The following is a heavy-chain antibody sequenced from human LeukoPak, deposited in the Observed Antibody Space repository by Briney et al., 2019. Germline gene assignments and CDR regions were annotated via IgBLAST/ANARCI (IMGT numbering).Heavy chain of an antibody. CDR2: IYHSGST. J-gene: IGHJ6*03. Sequence: SGTLSLTCAVSGGSISSSNWWSWVRQPPGKGLEWIGEIYHSGSTNYNPSLKSRVTISVDKSKNQFSLKLSSVTAADTAVYYCARVYAILYYYYMDVWGKGTTVTVSS. CDR1: GGSISSSNW. V-gene: IGHV4-4*02. D-gene: IGHD2-8*01. CDR3: ARVYAILYYYYMDV.